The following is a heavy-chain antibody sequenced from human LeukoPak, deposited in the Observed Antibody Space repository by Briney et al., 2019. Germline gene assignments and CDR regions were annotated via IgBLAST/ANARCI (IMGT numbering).Heavy chain of an antibody. CDR1: GFAFSNFG. J-gene: IGHJ4*02. D-gene: IGHD1-14*01. CDR2: ISGSGGST. CDR3: AKGEGTLDY. V-gene: IGHV3-23*01. Sequence: PGGSLRLTCEASGFAFSNFGVTWVRQAPGKGLEWVSSISGSGGSTYYADSVKGRFTISRDNSKNTLYLQMNSLRAEDTAVYYCAKGEGTLDYWGQGTLVTVSS.